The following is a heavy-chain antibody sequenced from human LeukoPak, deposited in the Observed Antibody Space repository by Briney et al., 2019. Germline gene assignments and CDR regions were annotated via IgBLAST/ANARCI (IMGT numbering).Heavy chain of an antibody. CDR1: GGSISSYY. CDR3: ARSSFWSGYYRSPGGFDY. D-gene: IGHD3-3*01. J-gene: IGHJ4*02. V-gene: IGHV4-4*09. CDR2: IYTSGST. Sequence: SETLSLTCTVSGGSISSYYWSWIRQPPGKGLEWIGYIYTSGSTNYNPSLKSRVTISVDTSKNQFSLKLSSVTAADTAVYYCARSSFWSGYYRSPGGFDYWGQGTLVTVSS.